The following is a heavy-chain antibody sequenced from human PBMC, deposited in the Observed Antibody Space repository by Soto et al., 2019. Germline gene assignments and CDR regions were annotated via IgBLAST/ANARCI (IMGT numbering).Heavy chain of an antibody. J-gene: IGHJ3*02. CDR2: INPRGGRT. D-gene: IGHD3-22*01. V-gene: IGHV1-46*03. CDR3: ASDLADYYDDSNTPYNAFDI. Sequence: QVHLVQSGAEVKKPGASVKVSCKASGYTFTNYYMHWVRQAPGQGLEWMGMINPRGGRTTYPQKFQGRVTMTTHTSTSTVYMELSSLRSEDTAVYYCASDLADYYDDSNTPYNAFDIWGQGTMVTVSS. CDR1: GYTFTNYY.